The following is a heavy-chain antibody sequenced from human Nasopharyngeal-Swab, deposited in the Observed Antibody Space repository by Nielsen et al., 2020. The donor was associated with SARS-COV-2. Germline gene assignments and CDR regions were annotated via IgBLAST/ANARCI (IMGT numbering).Heavy chain of an antibody. Sequence: GGSLRLSCTASGFTFGDYAMSWFRQAPGKGLEWVGFIRSKAYGGTTEYAAPVKGRFTISRDDSKSIAYLQMNSLKTEDTAVYYCTRDDTYYSSGYYYYGMDVWGQGTTVTVSS. CDR2: IRSKAYGGTT. D-gene: IGHD6-19*01. V-gene: IGHV3-49*03. CDR1: GFTFGDYA. J-gene: IGHJ6*02. CDR3: TRDDTYYSSGYYYYGMDV.